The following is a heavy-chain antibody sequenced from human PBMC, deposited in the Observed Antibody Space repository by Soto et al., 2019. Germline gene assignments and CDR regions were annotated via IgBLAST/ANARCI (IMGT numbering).Heavy chain of an antibody. CDR1: GGTFSSYA. CDR3: ADFPIWPNKYFEH. CDR2: IIPIFATA. D-gene: IGHD3-3*01. Sequence: APVKVSCRASGGTFSSYAINGLRQPPGEGLEWMGGIIPIFATANYAHKFQGRVTITADDSTSTAYMELSSLRYADTAVYYCADFPIWPNKYFEHWGQGTLGTVAS. J-gene: IGHJ1*01. V-gene: IGHV1-69*01.